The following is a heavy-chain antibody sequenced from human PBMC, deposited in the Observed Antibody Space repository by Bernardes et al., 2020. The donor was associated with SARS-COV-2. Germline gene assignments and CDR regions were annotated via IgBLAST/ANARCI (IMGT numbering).Heavy chain of an antibody. CDR1: GVSMRSPY. J-gene: IGHJ6*02. CDR3: ALWFADHTTGYYYGVDV. Sequence: SETLSLTCTVSGVSMRSPYWTWIRQPPGPGLAWIGFIYYSGSTNYNPSLKSRVIISVDTSKNQFSLKLSSVTAADTAVYYCALWFADHTTGYYYGVDVWGQGTTVTGSS. V-gene: IGHV4-59*11. CDR2: IYYSGST. D-gene: IGHD3-10*01.